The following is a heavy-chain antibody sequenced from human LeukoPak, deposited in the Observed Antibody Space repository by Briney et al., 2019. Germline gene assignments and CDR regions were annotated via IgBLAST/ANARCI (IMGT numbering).Heavy chain of an antibody. J-gene: IGHJ6*03. CDR3: ARDYSSSWYSYYYMDV. CDR2: ISSSSSYI. Sequence: PGGSLRLSCAASGFTFSSYSMNWVRQAPGKGLEWVSSISSSSSYIYYADSVKGRFTISRDNAKNSLYLQMNSLRAEDTAVYYCARDYSSSWYSYYYMDVWGKGTTVTVSS. D-gene: IGHD6-13*01. CDR1: GFTFSSYS. V-gene: IGHV3-21*01.